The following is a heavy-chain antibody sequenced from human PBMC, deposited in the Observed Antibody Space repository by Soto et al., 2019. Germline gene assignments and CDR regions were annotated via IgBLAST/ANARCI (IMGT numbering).Heavy chain of an antibody. CDR2: ISAYNGNT. Sequence: ASVKVSCKTSGYTFTNFGLSWVRQAPGQGLEWMGWISAYNGNTNYAQNFQGWVTMTRDTSISTAYMELSRLRSDDTAVYYCAREYSSGRRFDYWGQGILVTVSS. CDR1: GYTFTNFG. V-gene: IGHV1-18*01. CDR3: AREYSSGRRFDY. J-gene: IGHJ4*02. D-gene: IGHD6-19*01.